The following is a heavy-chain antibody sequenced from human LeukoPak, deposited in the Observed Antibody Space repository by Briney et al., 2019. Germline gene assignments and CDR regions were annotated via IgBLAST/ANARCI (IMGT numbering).Heavy chain of an antibody. CDR2: IYYSGST. D-gene: IGHD1-26*01. CDR1: GFTVSSNY. J-gene: IGHJ4*02. V-gene: IGHV4-30-4*08. Sequence: LRLSCAASGFTVSSNYMSWVRQAPGKGLEWIGYIYYSGSTYYNPSLKSRVTISVDTSKNQFSLKLSSVTAADTAVYYCAREGDSGSWGQGTLVTVSS. CDR3: AREGDSGS.